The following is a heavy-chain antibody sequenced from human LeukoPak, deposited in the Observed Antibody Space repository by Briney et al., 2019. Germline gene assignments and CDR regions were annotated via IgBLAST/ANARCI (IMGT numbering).Heavy chain of an antibody. CDR2: VIVPTGSM. D-gene: IGHD7-27*01. J-gene: IGHJ4*02. CDR1: GFTVSSNY. Sequence: GGSLRLSCAASGFTVSSNYMSWVRQAPGKGLEWVSSVIVPTGSMYYGDSVKGRFTISRDNAMNSLYLQMSSLRAEDTAVYYCARDFARTGDYHHFDYWGQGALVIVSS. CDR3: ARDFARTGDYHHFDY. V-gene: IGHV3-21*01.